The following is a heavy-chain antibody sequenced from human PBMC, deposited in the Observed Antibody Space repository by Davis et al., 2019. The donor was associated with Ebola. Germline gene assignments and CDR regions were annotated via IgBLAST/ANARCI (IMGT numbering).Heavy chain of an antibody. CDR3: AKTMGWLQQSGEEYFQN. V-gene: IGHV3-11*01. D-gene: IGHD5-24*01. CDR2: ISGSATAV. J-gene: IGHJ1*01. CDR1: GLTFSDYY. Sequence: GESLKISCAGSGLTFSDYYMSWIRQAPGRGLEWVSFISGSATAVSYADSVRGRFTISRDNAKNTVYLQMHSLRVEDTAVYYCAKTMGWLQQSGEEYFQNWGQGTLVTVS.